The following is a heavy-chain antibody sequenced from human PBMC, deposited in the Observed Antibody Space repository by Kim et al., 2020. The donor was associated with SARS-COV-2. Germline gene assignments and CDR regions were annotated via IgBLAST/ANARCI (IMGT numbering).Heavy chain of an antibody. J-gene: IGHJ6*02. CDR2: IWYDGSNK. V-gene: IGHV3-33*01. CDR1: GFTFSSYG. CDR3: ARGSQLESLYYYDYYGMDV. Sequence: GGSLRLSCAASGFTFSSYGMHWVRQAPGKGLEWVAVIWYDGSNKYYADSVNGRFTISRDNSKNTLYLQMNSLRAEDTAVYYCARGSQLESLYYYDYYGMDVWGQGTTVTVSS. D-gene: IGHD1-1*01.